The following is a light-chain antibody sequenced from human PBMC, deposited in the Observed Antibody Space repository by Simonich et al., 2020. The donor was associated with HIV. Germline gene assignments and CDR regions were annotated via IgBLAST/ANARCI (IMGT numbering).Light chain of an antibody. J-gene: IGKJ1*01. V-gene: IGKV4-1*01. Sequence: DIVMTQSPDSLAVSLGERATINCKSSQCVLYSSNNKNYLAWYQPKPGPPPKLLIYWASTRESGVPDRFSGSGSGTDFTLTISSLQAEDVAVYYCQQYYSTPRTFGQGTKVEIK. CDR3: QQYYSTPRT. CDR2: WAS. CDR1: QCVLYSSNNKNY.